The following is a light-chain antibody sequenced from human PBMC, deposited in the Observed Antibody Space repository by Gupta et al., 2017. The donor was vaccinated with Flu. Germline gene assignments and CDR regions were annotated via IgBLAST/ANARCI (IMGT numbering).Light chain of an antibody. CDR3: SSVISSNIYV. V-gene: IGLV2-14*03. J-gene: IGLJ1*01. Sequence: QSALTQPASVSGSPGQSITISCTGTSSDVGGYNYVSWYQQHPGKAHKLMIYDVSKRPSGVSNRFSGSKSGNTASLTISGLQEEDEADYYCSSVISSNIYVFGSGTKVTVL. CDR1: SSDVGGYNY. CDR2: DVS.